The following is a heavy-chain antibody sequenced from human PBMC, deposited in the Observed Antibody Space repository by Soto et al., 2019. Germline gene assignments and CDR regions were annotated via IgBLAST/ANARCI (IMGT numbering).Heavy chain of an antibody. CDR3: ARYPNLYCSGGSCYSDYYYGMDV. CDR1: GGTVSIYA. J-gene: IGHJ6*02. D-gene: IGHD2-15*01. V-gene: IGHV1-69*13. Sequence: ASVKVSCTASGGTVSIYAISWVRKAPGQGLEWMGGIIPIFGTANYAQKFQGRVTITADESTSTAYMELSSLRSEDTAVYYCARYPNLYCSGGSCYSDYYYGMDVWGQGTTVTVSS. CDR2: IIPIFGTA.